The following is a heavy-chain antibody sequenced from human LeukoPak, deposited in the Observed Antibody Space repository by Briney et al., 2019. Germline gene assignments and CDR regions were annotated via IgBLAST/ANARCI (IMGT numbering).Heavy chain of an antibody. J-gene: IGHJ3*02. D-gene: IGHD3-10*01. V-gene: IGHV4-31*03. CDR2: IYYSGST. CDR1: GGSISSGGYY. Sequence: PSETLSLTCTVSGGSISSGGYYWSWIRQHPGKGLEWIGYIYYSGSTYYNPSLKSRVTMSVDTSKNQFSLKLSSVTAADTAVYYCARDLVRGVIRIRDAFDIWGQGTMVTVSS. CDR3: ARDLVRGVIRIRDAFDI.